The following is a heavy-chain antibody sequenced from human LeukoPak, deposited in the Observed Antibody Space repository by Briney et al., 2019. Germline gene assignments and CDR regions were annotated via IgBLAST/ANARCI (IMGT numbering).Heavy chain of an antibody. CDR2: ISTYNGNT. J-gene: IGHJ4*02. Sequence: ASVKVSCKAAGYTFTSYGISWVRQAPGQGLEWMGWISTYNGNTDYAQKLQGRVTMTTDTSTSTAYMELRSLRSDDTAVYYCARGAYRYDSLFDHWGQGTLVTVSS. CDR3: ARGAYRYDSLFDH. V-gene: IGHV1-18*01. D-gene: IGHD5-18*01. CDR1: GYTFTSYG.